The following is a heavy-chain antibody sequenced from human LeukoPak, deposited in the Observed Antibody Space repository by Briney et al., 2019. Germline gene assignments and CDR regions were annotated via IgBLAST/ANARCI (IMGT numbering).Heavy chain of an antibody. CDR2: ISAYNGNT. CDR3: ARDEGPTYYYDSSGYYLLDY. D-gene: IGHD3-22*01. CDR1: GHTFTSYG. J-gene: IGHJ4*02. Sequence: ASVKVSCKASGHTFTSYGISWVRQAPGQGLEWMGWISAYNGNTNYAQKLQGRVTMTTDTSTSTAYMELRSLRSDDTAVYYCARDEGPTYYYDSSGYYLLDYWGQGTLVTVSS. V-gene: IGHV1-18*01.